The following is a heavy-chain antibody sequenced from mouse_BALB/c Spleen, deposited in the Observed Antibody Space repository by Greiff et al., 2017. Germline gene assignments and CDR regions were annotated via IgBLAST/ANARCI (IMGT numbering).Heavy chain of an antibody. CDR3: ARGGLIYYGYDGAMDY. CDR1: GFNIKDTY. D-gene: IGHD2-2*01. CDR2: IDPANGNT. V-gene: IGHV14-3*02. Sequence: EVQLQQSGAELVKPGASVKLSCTASGFNIKDTYMHWVKQRPEQGLEWIGRIDPANGNTKYDPKFQGKATITADTSSNTAYLQLSSLTSEDTAVYYCARGGLIYYGYDGAMDYWGQGTSVTVSS. J-gene: IGHJ4*01.